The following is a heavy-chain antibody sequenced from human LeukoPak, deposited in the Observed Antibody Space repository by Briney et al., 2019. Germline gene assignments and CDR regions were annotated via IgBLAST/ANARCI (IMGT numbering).Heavy chain of an antibody. Sequence: GASVKVSCKASGYTFTGYYMHWVRQAPGQGLEWMGRIIPILGIANYAQKFQGRVTITADKSTSTAYMELSSLRSEDTAVYYCARSSSVFGVVSYFDYWGQGTLVTVSS. CDR1: GYTFTGYY. CDR2: IIPILGIA. V-gene: IGHV1-69*02. D-gene: IGHD3-3*01. CDR3: ARSSSVFGVVSYFDY. J-gene: IGHJ4*02.